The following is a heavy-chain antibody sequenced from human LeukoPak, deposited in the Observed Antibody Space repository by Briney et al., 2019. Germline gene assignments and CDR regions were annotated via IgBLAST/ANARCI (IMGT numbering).Heavy chain of an antibody. CDR2: IYPGDSDT. CDR1: GYSFTSYW. CDR3: ATNTMFRGIHAFDI. V-gene: IGHV5-51*01. D-gene: IGHD3-10*01. J-gene: IGHJ3*02. Sequence: GESLKISCKGSGYSFTSYWIGWVRQMPGKGLEWMGIIYPGDSDTKYSPSFQGQVTISADKSISTAYLQWSSLKASDSAMYYCATNTMFRGIHAFDIWGQGTMVTVSS.